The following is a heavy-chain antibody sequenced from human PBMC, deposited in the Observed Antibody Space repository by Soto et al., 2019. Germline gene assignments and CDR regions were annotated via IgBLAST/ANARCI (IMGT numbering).Heavy chain of an antibody. J-gene: IGHJ5*02. V-gene: IGHV3-73*01. Sequence: GGSLRLSCAASGFTFSDLAMRWVRQASGKGLEWVGRIRSKANSYATAYAASVKGRFTISRDDSKNTAYLQMNSLKTEDTAVYYCTNCHDYGDYLNWFDPWGQGTLVTVSS. D-gene: IGHD4-17*01. CDR3: TNCHDYGDYLNWFDP. CDR2: IRSKANSYAT. CDR1: GFTFSDLA.